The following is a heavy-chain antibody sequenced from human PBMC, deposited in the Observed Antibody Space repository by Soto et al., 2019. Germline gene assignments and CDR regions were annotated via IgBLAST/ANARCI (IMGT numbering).Heavy chain of an antibody. J-gene: IGHJ4*02. V-gene: IGHV1-18*04. CDR2: VSAYNGDT. Sequence: ASVKVSCKASGYTFTNYGFSWVRQAPGQGLELMGWVSAYNGDTNYAQKFRGRVTLATDASTSTAYMELRSLRSDDTAVYYCARSDRYYSGSAAYWGQGTLVTVSS. D-gene: IGHD4-4*01. CDR3: ARSDRYYSGSAAY. CDR1: GYTFTNYG.